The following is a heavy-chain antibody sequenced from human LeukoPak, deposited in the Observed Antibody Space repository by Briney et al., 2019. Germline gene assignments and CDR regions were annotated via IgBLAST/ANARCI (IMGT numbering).Heavy chain of an antibody. CDR1: GFTFSYYG. D-gene: IGHD4-23*01. CDR2: IDRDGSRI. V-gene: IGHV3-74*01. CDR3: VRGNDYGGPHY. Sequence: PGRSLRLSCAASGFTFSYYGMHWVRQAPGKGLVWVSRIDRDGSRINYADSVKGRFTISRDNGKNTLFLQMNSLRAEDAAVYYCVRGNDYGGPHYWGQGTLVTVSS. J-gene: IGHJ4*02.